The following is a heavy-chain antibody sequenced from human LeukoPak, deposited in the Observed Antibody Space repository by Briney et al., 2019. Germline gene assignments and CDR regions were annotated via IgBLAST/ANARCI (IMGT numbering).Heavy chain of an antibody. CDR1: GFIFSSYA. Sequence: GGSLRLSCAASGFIFSSYAMSWLRQAPGKGLEWVSAMRGSGGTTYYADSVKGRFTISRDNSKNTLYLQMNSLRAEDTAVYYCAKGSPQGVVVVATTLYFDYWGQGTLVTVSS. CDR3: AKGSPQGVVVVATTLYFDY. D-gene: IGHD2-15*01. V-gene: IGHV3-23*01. CDR2: MRGSGGTT. J-gene: IGHJ4*02.